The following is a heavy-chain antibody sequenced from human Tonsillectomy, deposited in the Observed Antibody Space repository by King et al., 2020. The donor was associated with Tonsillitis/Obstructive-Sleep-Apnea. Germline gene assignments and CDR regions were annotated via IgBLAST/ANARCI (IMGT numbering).Heavy chain of an antibody. Sequence: VQLVESGGGLVKPGGSLRLSCAASGFVFSNAWMSWVRQAPGKGLEWVGHIKSKTSGGTTDYAAPVKGRLTISRDDAKTTLFLQMNSLKSEDTAVYYCTTYYYGSGSYPLDYWGQGTLVTVSS. CDR2: IKSKTSGGTT. D-gene: IGHD3-10*01. CDR3: TTYYYGSGSYPLDY. J-gene: IGHJ4*02. V-gene: IGHV3-15*01. CDR1: GFVFSNAW.